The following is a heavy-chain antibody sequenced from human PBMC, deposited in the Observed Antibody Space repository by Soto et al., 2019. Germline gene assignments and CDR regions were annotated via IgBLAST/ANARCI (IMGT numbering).Heavy chain of an antibody. CDR2: IYHSGSN. V-gene: IGHV4-4*02. CDR3: ARVGCSGGSCYSRN. Sequence: QVQLQESGPGLVKPSGTLSLTCAVSGGSIRSSNWWSWVRQPPGKGLEWIGAIYHSGSNNYNPSLKSRITISVDKSKNQFARRLSSVTAADTAVYYCARVGCSGGSCYSRNWGQGTLVTVSS. J-gene: IGHJ4*02. D-gene: IGHD2-15*01. CDR1: GGSIRSSNW.